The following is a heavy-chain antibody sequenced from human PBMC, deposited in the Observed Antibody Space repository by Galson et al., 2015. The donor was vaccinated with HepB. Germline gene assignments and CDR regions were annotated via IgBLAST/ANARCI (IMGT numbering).Heavy chain of an antibody. D-gene: IGHD3-3*01. CDR1: GFTFSSYS. V-gene: IGHV3-21*01. J-gene: IGHJ4*02. CDR2: ISSSSSYI. Sequence: SLRLSCAASGFTFSSYSMNWVRQAPGKGLEWVSSISSSSSYIYCADSVKGRFTISRDNAKNSLYLQMNSLRAEDTAVYYCARQSIYDFWSPYYFDYWGQGTVVTVSS. CDR3: ARQSIYDFWSPYYFDY.